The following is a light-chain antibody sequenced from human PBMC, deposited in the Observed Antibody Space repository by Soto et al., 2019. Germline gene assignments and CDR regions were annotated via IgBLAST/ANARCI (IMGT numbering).Light chain of an antibody. J-gene: IGLJ1*01. CDR2: SNN. CDR3: AAWYDSLNGYV. CDR1: SSNIGSNT. V-gene: IGLV1-44*01. Sequence: QPVLTQPPSASETPGQRVTISCSGSSSNIGSNTVNWYQQLPGTAPKLLIYSNNQRPSGVPDRFSGSKSGTSASLAISGLQSEDEADYYCAAWYDSLNGYVFGTGTKLTVL.